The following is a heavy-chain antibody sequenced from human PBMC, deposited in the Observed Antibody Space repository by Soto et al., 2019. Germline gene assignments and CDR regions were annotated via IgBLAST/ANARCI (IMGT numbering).Heavy chain of an antibody. V-gene: IGHV4-39*01. CDR1: GGSITSSRYY. CDR2: IYYDGST. J-gene: IGHJ4*02. D-gene: IGHD6-6*01. Sequence: PSETLSLICTVSGGSITSSRYYWGWIRQPPGKGLECIANIYYDGSTYYNPSLKSRVTISVDTSKNQFSLRLSSVTAADTAVYYCARSSIAPRLFMYPFDYWGQGTLVTVSS. CDR3: ARSSIAPRLFMYPFDY.